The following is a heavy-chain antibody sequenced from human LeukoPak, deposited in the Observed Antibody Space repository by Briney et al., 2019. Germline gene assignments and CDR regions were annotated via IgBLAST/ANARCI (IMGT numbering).Heavy chain of an antibody. CDR2: IKQDGSEK. V-gene: IGHV3-7*05. J-gene: IGHJ4*02. D-gene: IGHD2-21*01. CDR1: GLTFSDYW. Sequence: PGGSLRLSCVASGLTFSDYWMSWVRQAPGKALEWVANIKQDGSEKYYVDSVKGRFTISRDNAKNSLDLQMNSLGAEDTAVYYCARVNRFLSGCGGLHFDYWGQGDLVPVSS. CDR3: ARVNRFLSGCGGLHFDY.